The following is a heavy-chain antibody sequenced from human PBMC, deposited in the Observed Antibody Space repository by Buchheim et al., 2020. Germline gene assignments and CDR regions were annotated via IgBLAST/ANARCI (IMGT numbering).Heavy chain of an antibody. D-gene: IGHD6-19*01. V-gene: IGHV3-23*01. CDR1: GFTFDNHA. CDR3: AKDKSSGWPKPHYYYYGLDV. J-gene: IGHJ6*02. CDR2: ISASGGST. Sequence: DVQLLQSGGESVQPGGSLRLSCAASGFTFDNHAMSWVRQAPGKGLEWVSGISASGGSTYYANSVKGRFTISRDNSRNTLYLHLSSLRADDTAIYYCAKDKSSGWPKPHYYYYGLDVWRLGT.